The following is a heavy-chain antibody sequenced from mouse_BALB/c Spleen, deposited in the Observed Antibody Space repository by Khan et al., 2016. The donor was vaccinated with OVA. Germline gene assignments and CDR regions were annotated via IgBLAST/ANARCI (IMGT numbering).Heavy chain of an antibody. CDR2: INTYTGEP. J-gene: IGHJ4*01. Sequence: QIQLVQSGPELKKPGETVKISCKASGHTFTKYGMNWVKQAPGKGLKWMGWINTYTGEPTYADDFNGRFAFSLETSASTAYLQINNLKNEDTATYFCSRPPYFSYVMDNWRQGTSVTVSS. V-gene: IGHV9-3-1*01. D-gene: IGHD2-10*01. CDR3: SRPPYFSYVMDN. CDR1: GHTFTKYG.